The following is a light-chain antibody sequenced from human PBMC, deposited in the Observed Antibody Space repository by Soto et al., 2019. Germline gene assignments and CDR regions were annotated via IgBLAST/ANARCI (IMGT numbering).Light chain of an antibody. CDR2: TAR. CDR3: QKYNSAPWT. J-gene: IGKJ1*01. CDR1: QAIGNY. V-gene: IGKV1-27*01. Sequence: DIQMTQSPSSLSASVGDRVTITCRASQAIGNYLAWYQQKPGKVPKLLIYTARTLKSGVPFRFSGSGSGTYFTLTISSLQPEDGATYYCQKYNSAPWTFGQGTKVEIK.